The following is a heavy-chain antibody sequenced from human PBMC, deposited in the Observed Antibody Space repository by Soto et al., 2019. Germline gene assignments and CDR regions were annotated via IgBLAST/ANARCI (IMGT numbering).Heavy chain of an antibody. CDR3: ARGYCSSTRCSPLGYGMDV. CDR1: GGSISSYY. CDR2: IYYSGST. J-gene: IGHJ6*02. V-gene: IGHV4-59*01. D-gene: IGHD2-2*01. Sequence: SETLSLTCTVSGGSISSYYWSWIRQPPGKGLEWIGYIYYSGSTNYNPSLKSRVTISVDTSKNQFSLKLSSVTAADTAVYYCARGYCSSTRCSPLGYGMDVWGQGNTVTVSS.